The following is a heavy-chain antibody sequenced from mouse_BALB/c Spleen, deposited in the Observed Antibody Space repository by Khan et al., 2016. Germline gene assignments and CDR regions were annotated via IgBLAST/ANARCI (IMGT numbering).Heavy chain of an antibody. CDR3: AREGITTVVTKGLDY. CDR2: IDPYNGDT. Sequence: MQLQQSGPELVKPGASVKVSCKASAYAFTSYNMFWVKQSHGKSLEWIGYIDPYNGDTNYNQNFKGKATLTVDKSSSTAYMHLNSLTSEDSAVYYCAREGITTVVTKGLDYWGQGTTLTVSS. J-gene: IGHJ2*01. V-gene: IGHV1S135*01. CDR1: AYAFTSYN. D-gene: IGHD1-1*01.